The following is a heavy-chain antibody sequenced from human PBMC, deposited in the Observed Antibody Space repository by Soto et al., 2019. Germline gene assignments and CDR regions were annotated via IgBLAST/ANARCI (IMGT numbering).Heavy chain of an antibody. CDR3: AKAGGIFGRKSGSDY. D-gene: IGHD3-3*01. CDR1: GFTFSSYA. Sequence: PGGSLRLSCAASGFTFSSYAMSWVRQAPGKGLEWVSAISGSGGSTYYADSVKGRFTISRDNSKNTLYLQMNSLRAEDTAVYYCAKAGGIFGRKSGSDYWGQGTLVTVSS. CDR2: ISGSGGST. V-gene: IGHV3-23*01. J-gene: IGHJ4*02.